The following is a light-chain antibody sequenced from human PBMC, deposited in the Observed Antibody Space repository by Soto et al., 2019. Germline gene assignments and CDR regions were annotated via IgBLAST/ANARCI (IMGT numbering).Light chain of an antibody. V-gene: IGKV3-20*01. CDR2: GVS. CDR1: QSVSSY. J-gene: IGKJ4*01. Sequence: EIVLTQSPGTLSLSPGERATLSCRASQSVSSYLAWYQQKPGQAPRLLIYGVSSSATGIPDRFSGSGSGTDFTLTISRLEPEDFAVYYCQQYVTSPLTFGGGTKVEIK. CDR3: QQYVTSPLT.